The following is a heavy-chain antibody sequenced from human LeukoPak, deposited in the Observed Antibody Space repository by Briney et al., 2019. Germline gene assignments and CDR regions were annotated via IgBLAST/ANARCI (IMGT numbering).Heavy chain of an antibody. D-gene: IGHD3-22*01. J-gene: IGHJ4*02. Sequence: ASVKVSCKVSGYTLTELSMHWVRQAPGKGLEWMGGFDPEDGETIYAQKFQGRVTMTEDTSTDTAYMELSSLRSGDTAVYYSATDILDYYDSSGYLRFDYWGQGTLVTVSS. CDR3: ATDILDYYDSSGYLRFDY. CDR2: FDPEDGET. CDR1: GYTLTELS. V-gene: IGHV1-24*01.